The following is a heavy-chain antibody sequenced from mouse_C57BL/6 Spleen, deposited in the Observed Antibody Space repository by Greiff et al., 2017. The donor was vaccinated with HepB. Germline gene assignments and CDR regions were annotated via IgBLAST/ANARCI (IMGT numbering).Heavy chain of an antibody. CDR1: GYTFTDYY. CDR3: ARGGAYYYGSSFYAMDY. J-gene: IGHJ4*01. CDR2: INPNNGGT. D-gene: IGHD1-1*01. Sequence: VQLQQSGPELVKPGASVKISCKASGYTFTDYYMNWVKQSHGKSLEWIGDINPNNGGTSYNQKFKGKATLTVDKSSSTAYMELRSLTSEDSAVYYCARGGAYYYGSSFYAMDYWGQGTSVTVSS. V-gene: IGHV1-26*01.